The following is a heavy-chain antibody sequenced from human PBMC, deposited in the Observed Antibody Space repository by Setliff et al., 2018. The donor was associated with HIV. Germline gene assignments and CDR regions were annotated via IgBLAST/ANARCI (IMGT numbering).Heavy chain of an antibody. D-gene: IGHD6-19*01. CDR3: ARDPGSSSFDY. Sequence: LRLSCAASGFSFRTYAMSWVRQAPGKGLEWVSAISATAGDTYYADSVKGRFTISRDNSKNTLYLQMNSLRAEDTAAYYCARDPGSSSFDYWGQGTPVTVSS. CDR1: GFSFRTYA. V-gene: IGHV3-23*01. CDR2: ISATAGDT. J-gene: IGHJ4*02.